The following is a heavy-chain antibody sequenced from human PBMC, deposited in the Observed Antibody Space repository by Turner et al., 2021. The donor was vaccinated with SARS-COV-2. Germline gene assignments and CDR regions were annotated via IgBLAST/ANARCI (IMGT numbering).Heavy chain of an antibody. CDR3: ARVDIVSTNYFDP. CDR2: INHSGYT. V-gene: IGHV4-34*02. CDR1: GGSLSCYY. D-gene: IGHD5-12*01. Sequence: QVQLQQWGEGLLKPSETLSLTCAVSGGSLSCYYWSWIRQPPGKGLEWIGEINHSGYTNYNPSLKSRVTISVDTSKNQISLKLNSVTAADTALYYCARVDIVSTNYFDPWGQGTLVTVSS. J-gene: IGHJ5*02.